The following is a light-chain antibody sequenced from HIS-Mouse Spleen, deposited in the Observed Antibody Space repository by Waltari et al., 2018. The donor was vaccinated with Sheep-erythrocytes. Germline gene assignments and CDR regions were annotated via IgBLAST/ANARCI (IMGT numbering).Light chain of an antibody. J-gene: IGLJ1*01. V-gene: IGLV2-11*01. Sequence: QSALTQPRSVSGSPGQSVTISCTGTSSDVVGYNYVPWYQQHPGKAPKRMIYDGSKRPSGVPARFSGSKSGNTASLTISGLQAEDEADYYCCSYAGSYNHVFATGTKVTVL. CDR2: DGS. CDR3: CSYAGSYNHV. CDR1: SSDVVGYNY.